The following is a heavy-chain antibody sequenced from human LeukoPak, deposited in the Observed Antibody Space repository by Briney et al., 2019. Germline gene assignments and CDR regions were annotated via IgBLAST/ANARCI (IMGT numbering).Heavy chain of an antibody. J-gene: IGHJ4*02. CDR3: ARSPSIVGTTRTFDY. D-gene: IGHD1-26*01. CDR2: ISPNNGNT. CDR1: GYTFTNYA. V-gene: IGHV1-18*01. Sequence: ASVKVSCKASGYTFTNYAISWVRQAPGQGLGWMGWISPNNGNTNYAQKLQGRVTMTTNTPTSTAYMELRSLRSDDTAVYYCARSPSIVGTTRTFDYWGQGTLVTVSS.